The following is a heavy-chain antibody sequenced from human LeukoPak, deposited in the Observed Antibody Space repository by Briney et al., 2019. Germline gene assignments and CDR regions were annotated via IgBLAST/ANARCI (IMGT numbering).Heavy chain of an antibody. CDR1: GFTFSRYG. CDR3: AKVRYRSSWYHFDS. D-gene: IGHD6-13*01. Sequence: PGGSLRLSCAASGFTFSRYGMHWVRQAPGKGLEWVAVISDDGNNKYYGDSVKGRFTISRDNSKNTLFLQMNSLRDEDTAVYYCAKVRYRSSWYHFDSWGQGTLVTVSS. CDR2: ISDDGNNK. J-gene: IGHJ4*02. V-gene: IGHV3-30*18.